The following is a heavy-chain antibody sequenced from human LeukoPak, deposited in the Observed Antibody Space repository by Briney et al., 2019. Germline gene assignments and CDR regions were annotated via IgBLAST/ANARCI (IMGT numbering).Heavy chain of an antibody. D-gene: IGHD4-17*01. CDR1: GFTFSSYG. CDR2: ISGSGGST. J-gene: IGHJ4*02. V-gene: IGHV3-23*01. Sequence: GRSLRLSCAASGFTFSSYGMHWVRQAPGKGLEWVSAISGSGGSTYYADSVKGRFTISRDNSKNTLYLQMNSLRAEDTAVYYCAKAMTTVTTSFDYRGQGTLVTVSS. CDR3: AKAMTTVTTSFDY.